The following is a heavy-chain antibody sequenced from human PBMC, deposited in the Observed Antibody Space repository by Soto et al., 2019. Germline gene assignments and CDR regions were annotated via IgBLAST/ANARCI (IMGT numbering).Heavy chain of an antibody. CDR2: ISYDGSNK. CDR1: GFTLSSYA. CDR3: ARDKSSGDYFDY. J-gene: IGHJ4*02. V-gene: IGHV3-30-3*01. Sequence: QVQLVESGGGVVQPGRSLRLSCAASGFTLSSYAMHWVRQAPGKGLEWVAVISYDGSNKYYADSVKGRFTISRDNSKNTLYLQMNSLRAEDTAVYYCARDKSSGDYFDYWGQGTLVTVSS. D-gene: IGHD6-19*01.